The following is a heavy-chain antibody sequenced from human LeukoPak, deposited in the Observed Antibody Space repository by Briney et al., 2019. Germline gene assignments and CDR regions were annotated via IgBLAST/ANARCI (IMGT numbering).Heavy chain of an antibody. Sequence: ASVKVSCKASGYTFTSYYMNWVRQAPGQGLEWMGIINPSGGSTSYAQKFQGRVTMTRDTSTSKVYMELSSLRSEDTAVYYCARSNVDTAPSPWGQGTMVTVSS. V-gene: IGHV1-46*01. CDR1: GYTFTSYY. CDR3: ARSNVDTAPSP. J-gene: IGHJ3*01. CDR2: INPSGGST. D-gene: IGHD5-18*01.